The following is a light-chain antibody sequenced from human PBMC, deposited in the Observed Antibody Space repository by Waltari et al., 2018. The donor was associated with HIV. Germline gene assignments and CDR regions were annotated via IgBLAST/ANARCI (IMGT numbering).Light chain of an antibody. Sequence: QSVLAQPPSASGTPGQRVTISCSGSSSKVGSNIVNWYQQVPGTAPKLLIYSNNQRPSGVPDRFSGSNSGTSASLAISGLQSEDEADYYCAAWDDSLNAWVFGGETKLTVL. J-gene: IGLJ3*02. CDR1: SSKVGSNI. CDR2: SNN. CDR3: AAWDDSLNAWV. V-gene: IGLV1-44*01.